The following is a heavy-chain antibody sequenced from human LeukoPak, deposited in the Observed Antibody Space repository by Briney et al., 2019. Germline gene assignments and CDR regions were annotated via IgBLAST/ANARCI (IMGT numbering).Heavy chain of an antibody. CDR1: GFTFSSYA. D-gene: IGHD1-26*01. CDR3: ASQLYSGSSP. J-gene: IGHJ1*01. V-gene: IGHV3-30-3*01. CDR2: ISYDGSNK. Sequence: GGSLRLSCAASGFTFSSYAMHWVRQAPGKGLEWVAVISYDGSNKYYADSVKGRFTISRDNSKNTLYLQMNSLRAEDTAVYYCASQLYSGSSPWGQGTLVTVSS.